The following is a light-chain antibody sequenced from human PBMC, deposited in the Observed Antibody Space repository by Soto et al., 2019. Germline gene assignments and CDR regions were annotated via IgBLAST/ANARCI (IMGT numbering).Light chain of an antibody. J-gene: IGKJ1*01. Sequence: DIQMTQSPSTMSASVGDRVTITCRASQSISSWLAWYQQKPGKAPKLLIYKASSLESGVPSRFSGSGSGTEFTLTISSLQPDEFATYYCQQYNSYWTCGQGTKVDIK. CDR3: QQYNSYWT. CDR2: KAS. V-gene: IGKV1-5*03. CDR1: QSISSW.